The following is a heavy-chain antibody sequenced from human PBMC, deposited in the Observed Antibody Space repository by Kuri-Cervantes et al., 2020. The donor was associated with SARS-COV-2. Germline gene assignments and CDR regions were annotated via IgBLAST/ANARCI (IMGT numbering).Heavy chain of an antibody. CDR2: ISSSSSYI. V-gene: IGHV3-21*01. J-gene: IGHJ5*02. CDR3: ARGGSTDYDFWSGYYRGWNWFDP. Sequence: GESLKISCAASGFTFSSYWMHWVRQAPGKGLEWVSSISSSSSYIYYADSVKGRFTISRDNAKNSLYLQMNSLRAEDTAVYYCARGGSTDYDFWSGYYRGWNWFDPWGQGTLVTVSS. CDR1: GFTFSSYW. D-gene: IGHD3-3*01.